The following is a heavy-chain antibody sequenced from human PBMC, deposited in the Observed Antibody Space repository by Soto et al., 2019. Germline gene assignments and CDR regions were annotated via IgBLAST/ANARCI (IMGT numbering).Heavy chain of an antibody. V-gene: IGHV5-51*01. Sequence: GEALKISCKTSGYNFATYWICLVRQMPGKGLEWMGIIYPGDSDTRYSPSFQGQVTISADQSISTAYLHWSRLEASDTAMYYCGRGATVGTTKGFFDYWGQGTLVTVSS. D-gene: IGHD1-26*01. CDR1: GYNFATYW. J-gene: IGHJ4*02. CDR3: GRGATVGTTKGFFDY. CDR2: IYPGDSDT.